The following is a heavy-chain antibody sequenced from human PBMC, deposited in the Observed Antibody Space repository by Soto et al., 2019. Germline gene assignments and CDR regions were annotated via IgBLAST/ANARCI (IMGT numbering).Heavy chain of an antibody. CDR1: GGSFSGYY. Sequence: PSETLSLTCAVYGGSFSGYYWSWIRQPPGKGLEWIGEINHSGSTNYNPSLKSRVTISVDTSKNQFSLKLSSVTAADTAVYYCARAILLGSSSPCWFDPWGQGTLVTVSS. CDR3: ARAILLGSSSPCWFDP. J-gene: IGHJ5*02. CDR2: INHSGST. V-gene: IGHV4-34*01. D-gene: IGHD6-13*01.